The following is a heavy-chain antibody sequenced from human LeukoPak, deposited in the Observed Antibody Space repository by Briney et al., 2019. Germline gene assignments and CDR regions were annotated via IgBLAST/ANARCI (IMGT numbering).Heavy chain of an antibody. CDR2: INHSGST. V-gene: IGHV4-34*01. CDR3: ARSMITFGGVIDSFDY. Sequence: SETLSLTCAVYGGSFSGYYWSWIRQPPGKGLEWIGEINHSGSTNYIPSLKSRVTISVDTSKNQFSLKLSSVTAADTAVYYCARSMITFGGVIDSFDYWGQGTLVTVSS. J-gene: IGHJ4*02. CDR1: GGSFSGYY. D-gene: IGHD3-16*02.